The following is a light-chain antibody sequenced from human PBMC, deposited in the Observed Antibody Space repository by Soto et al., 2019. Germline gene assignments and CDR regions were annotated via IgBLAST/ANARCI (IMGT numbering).Light chain of an antibody. CDR2: EVS. CDR3: SSYTTSSTLL. J-gene: IGLJ2*01. V-gene: IGLV2-14*01. Sequence: QSVLTQPASVSGSPGQSITISCTGTSSDVGGYNYVSWYQQHPDKVPKLIIYEVSNRPSGVSNRFSGSKSGNTASLTISGLQAEDEADYYCSSYTTSSTLLFGGGTKLTVL. CDR1: SSDVGGYNY.